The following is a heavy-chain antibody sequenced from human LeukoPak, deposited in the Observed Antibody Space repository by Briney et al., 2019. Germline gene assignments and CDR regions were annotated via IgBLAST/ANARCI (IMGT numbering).Heavy chain of an antibody. Sequence: PSETLSLTCTVSGGSISSYYWSWIRQPAGKGLEWIGRIYTSGSTNYNPSLKSQVTMSVDTSKNQFSLKLSSVTAADTAVYYCARDSSSSWYGNWFDPWGQGTLVTVSS. CDR1: GGSISSYY. CDR3: ARDSSSSWYGNWFDP. J-gene: IGHJ5*02. D-gene: IGHD6-13*01. CDR2: IYTSGST. V-gene: IGHV4-4*07.